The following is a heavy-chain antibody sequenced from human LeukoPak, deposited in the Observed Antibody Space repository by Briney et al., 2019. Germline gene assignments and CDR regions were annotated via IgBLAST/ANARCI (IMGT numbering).Heavy chain of an antibody. D-gene: IGHD3-22*01. CDR3: ARGKPTMIVVVITTQFDY. J-gene: IGHJ4*02. CDR1: GGSFSGYY. V-gene: IGHV4-34*01. Sequence: SETLSLTCAVYGGSFSGYYWSWIRQPPGKGLEWIGVINHSGSTNYNPSLKSRVTISVDTSKNQFSLKLSSVTAADTAVYYCARGKPTMIVVVITTQFDYWGQGTLVTVSS. CDR2: INHSGST.